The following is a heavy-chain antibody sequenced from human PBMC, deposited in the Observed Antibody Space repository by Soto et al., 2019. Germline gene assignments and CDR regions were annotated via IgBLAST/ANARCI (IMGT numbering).Heavy chain of an antibody. Sequence: EVQLLESGGGLVQPGVSLRLSCVASGSTFSSDVISWVRQAPGKGLEWVSGISGSTAYYADSVQVRFTISRDEFKNTLILQMNSLRGEDTAVYRCETRDRVISGSSPFYGTDVWCQGTTVTVSS. J-gene: IGHJ6*02. CDR2: ISGSTA. CDR3: ETRDRVISGSSPFYGTDV. D-gene: IGHD1-26*01. CDR1: GSTFSSDV. V-gene: IGHV3-23*01.